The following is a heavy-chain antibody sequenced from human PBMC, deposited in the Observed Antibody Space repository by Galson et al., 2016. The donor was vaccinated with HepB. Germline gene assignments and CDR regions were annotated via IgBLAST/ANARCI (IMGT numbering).Heavy chain of an antibody. J-gene: IGHJ3*02. Sequence: SCKASGGTFSNYAISWVRQAPGQGLEWMGGIIPIFGTANYAQKFQGRHTITADESTSTAYMELNSLRSEDTAVYSCARLTIDYYDSSGPTGAFDIWGQGTMVTVSS. CDR3: ARLTIDYYDSSGPTGAFDI. V-gene: IGHV1-69*01. CDR2: IIPIFGTA. CDR1: GGTFSNYA. D-gene: IGHD3-22*01.